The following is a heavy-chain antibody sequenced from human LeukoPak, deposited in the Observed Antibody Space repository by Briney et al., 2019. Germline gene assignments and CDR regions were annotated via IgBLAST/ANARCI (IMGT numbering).Heavy chain of an antibody. CDR3: ARQLGYCSSTSCYADKVDY. D-gene: IGHD2-2*01. V-gene: IGHV4-39*01. Sequence: SETLSLTCTVSGGSISSSSYYWGWIRQAPGKGLEWIGSIYYIGSAYYNPSLKSRVTISVDTSKNQFSLKLSSVTAADTAVYYCARQLGYCSSTSCYADKVDYWGQGTLVTVSS. J-gene: IGHJ4*02. CDR2: IYYIGSA. CDR1: GGSISSSSYY.